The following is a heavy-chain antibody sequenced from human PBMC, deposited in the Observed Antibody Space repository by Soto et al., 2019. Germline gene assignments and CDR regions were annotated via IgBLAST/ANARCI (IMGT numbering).Heavy chain of an antibody. V-gene: IGHV1-18*01. D-gene: IGHD2-8*01. CDR3: ARDRKRAGIVPDAFDI. J-gene: IGHJ3*02. Sequence: QVQLVQSGAEVKKPGASVKVSCKASGYTFTSYGISWVRQAPGQGLEWMGWISAYNGNTNYAQKLQGRVTMTTDTTTSTAYMELRSLRSDDTAVYYCARDRKRAGIVPDAFDIWGQGTMVTVSS. CDR2: ISAYNGNT. CDR1: GYTFTSYG.